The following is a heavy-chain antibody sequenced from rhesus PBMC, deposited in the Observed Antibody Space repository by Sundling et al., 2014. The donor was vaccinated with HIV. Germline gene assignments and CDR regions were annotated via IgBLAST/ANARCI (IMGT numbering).Heavy chain of an antibody. CDR1: GYTFTTYT. J-gene: IGHJ4*01. D-gene: IGHD3-3*01. V-gene: IGHV1-200*01. CDR2: IIPSNGNT. CDR3: AREGFTVFGLDKFDY. Sequence: QVQLVQSGAEVKKPGASVKLSCKASGYTFTTYTINWVRQAPGQGLEWMGWIIPSNGNTAYAQTFQGRVTMSRDTSTSTAYMELSSLRSEDTAVYYCAREGFTVFGLDKFDYWGQGVLVTDLL.